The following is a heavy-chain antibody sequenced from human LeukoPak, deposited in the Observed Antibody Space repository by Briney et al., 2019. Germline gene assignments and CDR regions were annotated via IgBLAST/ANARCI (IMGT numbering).Heavy chain of an antibody. Sequence: ASTKVSCKASGYTFTSYAMHWVRQAPGQRLEWMGWINAGNGNTKYSQKFQGRVTITRDTSASTAYMELNNVRSEDTAVYYCVRGPPNWGFDYWGQGTLVTVSS. CDR2: INAGNGNT. CDR3: VRGPPNWGFDY. J-gene: IGHJ4*02. D-gene: IGHD7-27*01. CDR1: GYTFTSYA. V-gene: IGHV1-3*01.